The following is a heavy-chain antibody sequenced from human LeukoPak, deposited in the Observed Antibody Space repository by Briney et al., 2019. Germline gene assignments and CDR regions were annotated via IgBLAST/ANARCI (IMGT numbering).Heavy chain of an antibody. Sequence: PGGSLRLSCAASGFTFSSYEMNWVRQAPGKGLEWVSYISSSGTTIYYADSVKGRFTISRDNSENTLYLQMNSLRAEDTALYYCASDGIAVDRGIGYFDYWGQGTLVTVSS. CDR3: ASDGIAVDRGIGYFDY. CDR2: ISSSGTTI. CDR1: GFTFSSYE. V-gene: IGHV3-48*03. D-gene: IGHD6-13*01. J-gene: IGHJ4*02.